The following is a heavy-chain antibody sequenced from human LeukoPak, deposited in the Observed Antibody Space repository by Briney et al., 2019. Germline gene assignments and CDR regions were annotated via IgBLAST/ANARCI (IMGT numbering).Heavy chain of an antibody. V-gene: IGHV4-4*07. Sequence: SETLSLTCTVSGGSISSYYWSWIRQPAGEGLEWIGRLHTSGSSHYNPSLKSRVTMSVDTSKNQFSLKLSSVTAADTAVYYCARDFGYGDYFFDDWGQGTLVTVSS. CDR3: ARDFGYGDYFFDD. D-gene: IGHD4-17*01. CDR1: GGSISSYY. CDR2: LHTSGSS. J-gene: IGHJ4*02.